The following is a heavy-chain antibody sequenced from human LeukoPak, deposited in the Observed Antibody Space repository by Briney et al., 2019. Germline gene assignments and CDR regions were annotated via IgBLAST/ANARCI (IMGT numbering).Heavy chain of an antibody. V-gene: IGHV3-23*01. CDR3: AKRAPYYFDY. Sequence: PGGSLRLSCAVSGFTVSSKYMSWVRQAPGEGLGWVSSITASGGSTFYADSVKGRFTISRDNAKNTLYLQMHRLRAEDTALYYCAKRAPYYFDYWGQGTLVTVSS. J-gene: IGHJ4*02. CDR1: GFTVSSKY. CDR2: ITASGGST.